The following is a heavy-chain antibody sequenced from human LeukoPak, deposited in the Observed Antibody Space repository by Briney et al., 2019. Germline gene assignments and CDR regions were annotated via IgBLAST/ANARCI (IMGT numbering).Heavy chain of an antibody. V-gene: IGHV6-1*01. D-gene: IGHD3-9*01. Sequence: SQTLSLTCAISGDSVSGNRATWNWPRQSPSRGLEWLGRIYYRSKWYSDYAVSVKGRITINPDTSKNQFSLLLSSVTPEDTAVYFCGRAEHDWGSDYWGQGTLVTVSS. CDR3: GRAEHDWGSDY. CDR1: GDSVSGNRAT. J-gene: IGHJ4*02. CDR2: IYYRSKWYS.